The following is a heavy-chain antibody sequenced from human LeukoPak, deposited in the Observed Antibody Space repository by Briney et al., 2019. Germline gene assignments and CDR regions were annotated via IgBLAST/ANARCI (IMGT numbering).Heavy chain of an antibody. CDR2: IWYDGSNK. CDR1: GFTFSSYG. V-gene: IGHV3-33*01. Sequence: GGSLRLSCAASGFTFSSYGMHWVRQAPGKGLEWVAVIWYDGSNKYYADSVKGRFTISRDSSKNTLYLQMNSLRAEDTAVYYCARGSDIVVVVAAAFDYWGQGTLVTVSS. D-gene: IGHD2-15*01. J-gene: IGHJ4*02. CDR3: ARGSDIVVVVAAAFDY.